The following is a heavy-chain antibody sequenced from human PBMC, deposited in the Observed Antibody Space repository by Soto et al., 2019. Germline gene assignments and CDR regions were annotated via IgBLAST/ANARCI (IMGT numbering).Heavy chain of an antibody. CDR3: AKDQDKQQLARRYYGMDV. Sequence: GGSLRLSCAASGFTFSTYGMHWVRQAPGKGLEWVAVIWFDGSRKYYADSVKGRFTISRDNSKNTLYLQMNSLRAEDTAVYYCAKDQDKQQLARRYYGMDVWGQGTTVTVSS. D-gene: IGHD6-13*01. J-gene: IGHJ6*02. V-gene: IGHV3-30*02. CDR1: GFTFSTYG. CDR2: IWFDGSRK.